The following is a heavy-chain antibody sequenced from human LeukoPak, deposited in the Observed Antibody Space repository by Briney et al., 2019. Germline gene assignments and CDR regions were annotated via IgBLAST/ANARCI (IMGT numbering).Heavy chain of an antibody. CDR1: GGSFSGYY. D-gene: IGHD3-16*02. V-gene: IGHV4-34*01. CDR3: ARGPRDYAWGSYRSTPIPYIDY. J-gene: IGHJ4*02. Sequence: PSETLSLTCAVYGGSFSGYYWSWIRQPPGKELEWIGEINHSGSTNYNPSLKSRVTISVDTSKNQFSLKLSSVTAADTAVYYCARGPRDYAWGSYRSTPIPYIDYWGQGTLVTVSS. CDR2: INHSGST.